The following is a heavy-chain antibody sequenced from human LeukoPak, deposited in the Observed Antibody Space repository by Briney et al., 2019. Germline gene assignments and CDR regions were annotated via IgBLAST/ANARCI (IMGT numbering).Heavy chain of an antibody. J-gene: IGHJ3*02. CDR2: INNNGGGT. CDR1: GFTFSDSA. D-gene: IGHD1-26*01. CDR3: AKGLPTTPWAFDI. Sequence: GGSLRLSCAASGFTFSDSAMSWVRQAPGKGLEWVSTINNNGGGTYYADSVKGRFTISRDNSKNTLYLQMNILGAEDTAIYSCAKGLPTTPWAFDIWGQGTMATDSS. V-gene: IGHV3-23*01.